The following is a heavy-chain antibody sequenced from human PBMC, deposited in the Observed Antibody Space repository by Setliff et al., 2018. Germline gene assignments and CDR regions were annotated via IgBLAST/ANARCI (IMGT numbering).Heavy chain of an antibody. D-gene: IGHD3-22*01. V-gene: IGHV1-18*01. CDR3: ARINFYVSSGYYYAPDY. J-gene: IGHJ4*02. CDR2: ISAYSGET. CDR1: GYTFNNYG. Sequence: VSCKASGYTFNNYGIIWVRQAPGQGPEWMGWISAYSGETNYAQIFQGRVTMTIDTSTDTVYMELRSLKSDDTALYYCARINFYVSSGYYYAPDYWGQGTLVTVSS.